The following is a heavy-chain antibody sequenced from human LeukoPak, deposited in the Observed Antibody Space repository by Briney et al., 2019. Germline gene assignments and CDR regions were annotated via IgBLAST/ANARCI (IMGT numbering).Heavy chain of an antibody. CDR1: GFTVNNHY. D-gene: IGHD3-3*01. J-gene: IGHJ4*02. V-gene: IGHV3-53*01. CDR2: FDSDGNT. Sequence: PGGSLRLSCATSGFTVNNHYKTRVRPAPGKGPAWVSVFDSDGNTYYADSVMGRFSISRDNSKNMVFLQMNSLRAEDTAVYYCARGLHDLWRGHMGYWGQGTLVTVSS. CDR3: ARGLHDLWRGHMGY.